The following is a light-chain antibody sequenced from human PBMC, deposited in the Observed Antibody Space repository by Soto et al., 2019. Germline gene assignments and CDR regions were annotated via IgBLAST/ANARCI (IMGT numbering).Light chain of an antibody. CDR2: DVT. CDR3: CSYAGSYSFDVI. CDR1: SSDVCGYNY. Sequence: QSALTQPRSVSGSPGQSVTISCTGTSSDVCGYNYVSWYQQHPGKAPKLMIHDVTKRPSGVPDRFSGSKSGNRASLTISGLQAEDEADYYCCSYAGSYSFDVIFGGGSKLTVL. V-gene: IGLV2-11*01. J-gene: IGLJ2*01.